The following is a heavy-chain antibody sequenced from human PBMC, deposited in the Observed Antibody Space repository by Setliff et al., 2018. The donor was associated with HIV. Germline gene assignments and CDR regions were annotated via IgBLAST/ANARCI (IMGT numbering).Heavy chain of an antibody. CDR2: ISAYNGNT. CDR1: GYTFTSYG. V-gene: IGHV1-18*01. D-gene: IGHD2-2*01. CDR3: ARDHCSSTTCEDYFDY. Sequence: GASVKVSCKSSGYTFTSYGISWVRQAPGQGLEWVGWISAYNGNTNYAQKLQGRVTMTTDTSTSTAYMELRSLRSDDTAVYYCARDHCSSTTCEDYFDYWGQGTLVTVSS. J-gene: IGHJ4*02.